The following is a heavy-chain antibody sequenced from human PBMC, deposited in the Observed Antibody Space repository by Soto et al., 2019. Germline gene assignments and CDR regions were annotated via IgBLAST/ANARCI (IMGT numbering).Heavy chain of an antibody. J-gene: IGHJ6*02. D-gene: IGHD6-13*01. CDR2: IYYSGST. CDR1: GGSISSYD. V-gene: IGHV4-59*01. Sequence: SETLCLTCPVSGGSISSYDGSWIRQPPGKGLEWIGYIYYSGSTNYNPSLKSRVTISVDTSKNQFSLKLSSVTAADTAVYYCARDRVGYSSSPFYYYSGMDVWGQGTTVTVSS. CDR3: ARDRVGYSSSPFYYYSGMDV.